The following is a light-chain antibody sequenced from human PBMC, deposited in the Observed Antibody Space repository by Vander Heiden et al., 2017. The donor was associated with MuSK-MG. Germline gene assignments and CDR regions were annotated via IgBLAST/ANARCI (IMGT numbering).Light chain of an antibody. Sequence: DIVMTQSPPSLPVTPGEPASISCRSSQSLLHTNGYNYLDWFLQRPGQSPHLLIYLGSKRASGVPDRFSGSGSGTDFTLKISRVEAEDVGVYYCMQALQTPFTFGPGTKVDIK. CDR1: QSLLHTNGYNY. J-gene: IGKJ3*01. CDR2: LGS. V-gene: IGKV2-28*01. CDR3: MQALQTPFT.